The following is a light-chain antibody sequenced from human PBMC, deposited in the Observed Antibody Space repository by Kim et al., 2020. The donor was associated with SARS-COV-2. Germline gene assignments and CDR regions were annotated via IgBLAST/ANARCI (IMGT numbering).Light chain of an antibody. J-gene: IGKJ4*01. Sequence: DIAMTQSPDSLAVSLGERATINCKSSQSVLYSSNNKNYLAWYQQKPGQPPQLLIYWASTRESGVPDRFSGSGSGTDFTLTISSLQAEDVAVYYCQQYYSTPPTFGGGTKVDIK. CDR2: WAS. CDR1: QSVLYSSNNKNY. CDR3: QQYYSTPPT. V-gene: IGKV4-1*01.